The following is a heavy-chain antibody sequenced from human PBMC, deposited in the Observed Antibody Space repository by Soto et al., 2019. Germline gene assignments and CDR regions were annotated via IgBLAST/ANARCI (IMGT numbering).Heavy chain of an antibody. Sequence: QVERVQSGAEVKKPGASVKVSCKASGYTFTTYDISWVRQAPGQGLEWMGRISTYNGNTNYPQSLQGRLTMTTDPSTTTTYMELRSLRSDDTAVYYCARDPYHVLMVNAPNLYGMDVWGQGTTVTVSS. CDR2: ISTYNGNT. CDR3: ARDPYHVLMVNAPNLYGMDV. J-gene: IGHJ6*02. V-gene: IGHV1-18*01. D-gene: IGHD2-8*01. CDR1: GYTFTTYD.